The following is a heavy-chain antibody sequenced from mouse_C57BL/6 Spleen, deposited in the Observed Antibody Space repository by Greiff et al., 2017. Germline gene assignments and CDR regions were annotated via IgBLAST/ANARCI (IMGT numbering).Heavy chain of an antibody. CDR2: IWRGGST. CDR1: GFSLTSYG. J-gene: IGHJ1*03. Sequence: VKFLESGPGLVQPSQSLSITCTVSGFSLTSYGVHWVRQSPGKGLEWLGVIWRGGSTDYNAAFMSRLSITKNNSTSQVFYKMNSLQDDDTAIYYCAKRGVSYDGYDWYFDVWGTGTTVTVSS. D-gene: IGHD2-3*01. V-gene: IGHV2-5*01. CDR3: AKRGVSYDGYDWYFDV.